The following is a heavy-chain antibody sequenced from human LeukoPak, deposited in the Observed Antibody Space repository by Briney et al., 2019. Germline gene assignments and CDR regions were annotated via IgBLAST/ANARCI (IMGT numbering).Heavy chain of an antibody. V-gene: IGHV3-23*01. CDR2: IGGNVGSA. Sequence: GGSLRLSCAASGFAFGTYAMSWVRQAPGKGLERVSGIGGNVGSAYYADSVRGRFTVSRDNSKNTLYLQMNSLRAEDTAVYYCAKDIYGDYGGFDYWGQGTLVTVSS. D-gene: IGHD4-17*01. CDR1: GFAFGTYA. J-gene: IGHJ4*02. CDR3: AKDIYGDYGGFDY.